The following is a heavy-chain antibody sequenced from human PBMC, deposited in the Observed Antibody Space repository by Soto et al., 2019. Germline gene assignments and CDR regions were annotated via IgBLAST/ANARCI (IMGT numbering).Heavy chain of an antibody. CDR3: AREIVVVPAANEVP. V-gene: IGHV4-31*03. J-gene: IGHJ5*02. D-gene: IGHD2-2*01. CDR2: IYYSGTT. Sequence: PSETLSLTCSVSGGSISSGGYYWGWIRQHPGKGLEWIGYIYYSGTTYYNPSLKSRATISVDTSKSQFSLKLSSVTAADTAVYYCAREIVVVPAANEVPWGQGTLVTVSS. CDR1: GGSISSGGYY.